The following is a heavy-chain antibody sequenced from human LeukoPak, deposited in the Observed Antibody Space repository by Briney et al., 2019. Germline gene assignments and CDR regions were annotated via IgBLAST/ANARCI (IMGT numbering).Heavy chain of an antibody. CDR3: ARVRDTVTYVFDY. CDR1: GGTFSSYA. CDR2: IIPILGIA. Sequence: SVKVSCKASGGTFSSYAISWVRQAPGQGLEWMGRIIPILGIANYAQKFQGRVTITADKSTSTAYMELSSLRSEDTAVYYCARVRDTVTYVFDYWGQGTLVTVSS. V-gene: IGHV1-69*04. J-gene: IGHJ4*02. D-gene: IGHD4-17*01.